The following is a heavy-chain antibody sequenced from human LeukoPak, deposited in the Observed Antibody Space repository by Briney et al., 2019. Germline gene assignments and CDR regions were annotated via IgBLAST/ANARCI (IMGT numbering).Heavy chain of an antibody. J-gene: IGHJ3*02. CDR3: ARDLRYDSSGYKTAAFDI. D-gene: IGHD3-22*01. CDR1: GFSVSSKF. V-gene: IGHV3-66*01. CDR2: IHSDGST. Sequence: GGSLRLSCAASGFSVSSKFLSWVRQAPGKGPEWVSAIHSDGSTFYADSARDRFTISRDSSKNTLYLQMNSLRAEDTAVYYCARDLRYDSSGYKTAAFDIWGQGTMLTVSS.